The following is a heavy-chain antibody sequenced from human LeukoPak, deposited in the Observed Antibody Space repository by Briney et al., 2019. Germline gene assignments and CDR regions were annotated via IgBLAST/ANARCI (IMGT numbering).Heavy chain of an antibody. CDR2: IYSGGFT. Sequence: PGGSLRLSCAASGFTVSSNYMGWVRQAPGTGLEWVSVIYSGGFTSYADSVKGRFTISRDSSKNTLYLQMNSLRAEDTAVYYCARGYSGNSFNYWGQGALVTVSS. CDR3: ARGYSGNSFNY. D-gene: IGHD4-23*01. J-gene: IGHJ4*02. V-gene: IGHV3-53*01. CDR1: GFTVSSNY.